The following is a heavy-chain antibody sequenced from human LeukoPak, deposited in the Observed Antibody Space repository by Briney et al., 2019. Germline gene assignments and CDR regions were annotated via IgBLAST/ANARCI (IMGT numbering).Heavy chain of an antibody. D-gene: IGHD5-12*01. CDR2: IYYSGST. CDR3: ASSGYDLAFDI. Sequence: SETLSLTCTVFGVSISSYYWSWIRQPPGKGLEWIGYIYYSGSTNYNPSLKSRVTISVDTSKNQFSLKLSSVTAADTAVYYCASSGYDLAFDIWGQGTMATVSS. J-gene: IGHJ3*02. V-gene: IGHV4-59*01. CDR1: GVSISSYY.